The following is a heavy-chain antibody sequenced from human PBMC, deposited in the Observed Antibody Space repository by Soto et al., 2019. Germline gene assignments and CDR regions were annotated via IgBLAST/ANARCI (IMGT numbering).Heavy chain of an antibody. J-gene: IGHJ5*02. V-gene: IGHV1-2*02. CDR3: ARDTTKDSYGFLGWFDP. D-gene: IGHD5-18*01. CDR1: GYTFTGYY. CDR2: INPNSGGT. Sequence: ASVKVSCKASGYTFTGYYMHWVRQAPGQGLEWMGWINPNSGGTNYAQKFQGRVTMTRDTSISTAYMELSRLRSDDTAVYYCARDTTKDSYGFLGWFDPWGQGTLVTVSS.